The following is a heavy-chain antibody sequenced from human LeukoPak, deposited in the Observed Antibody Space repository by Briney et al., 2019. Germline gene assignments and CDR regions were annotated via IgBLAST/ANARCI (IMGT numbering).Heavy chain of an antibody. CDR3: ARGLVGGNY. CDR2: IKKDGSEN. Sequence: PGGSLTLSCAASGFTFSSYWMSWVRQAPGKGGGWVAKIKKDGSENYYVDSVKGRFTISRDNAKISVYLQMNSLRAEDTAVYYCARGLVGGNYWGQGTLVSVSS. J-gene: IGHJ4*02. CDR1: GFTFSSYW. V-gene: IGHV3-7*05. D-gene: IGHD6-19*01.